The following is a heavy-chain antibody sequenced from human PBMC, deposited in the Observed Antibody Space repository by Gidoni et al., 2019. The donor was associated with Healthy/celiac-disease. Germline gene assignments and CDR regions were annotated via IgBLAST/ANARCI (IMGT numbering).Heavy chain of an antibody. J-gene: IGHJ4*02. Sequence: EVQLVESGGGLVKPGGSLRLSCAASGFTFSSYSMNWVRQAPGKGLEWVSSISSSSSYIYYADSVKGRFTISRDNAKNSLYLQMNSLRAEDTAVYYCARTLLNNIVVVVAAIFFDYWGQGTLVTVSS. CDR2: ISSSSSYI. V-gene: IGHV3-21*01. CDR1: GFTFSSYS. CDR3: ARTLLNNIVVVVAAIFFDY. D-gene: IGHD2-15*01.